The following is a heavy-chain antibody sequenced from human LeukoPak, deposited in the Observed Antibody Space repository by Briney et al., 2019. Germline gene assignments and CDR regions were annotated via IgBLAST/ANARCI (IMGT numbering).Heavy chain of an antibody. CDR1: GFAFSSYW. CDR3: ATSPPDSSWVY. J-gene: IGHJ4*02. CDR2: IKSDGSSA. D-gene: IGHD6-13*01. V-gene: IGHV3-74*01. Sequence: PGGSLRLSCAASGFAFSSYWMHWVRQAPGKGLVWVSRIKSDGSSANYAESVKGRFTISRDNAKKTMHLQMNSLGAEDTAVYYCATSPPDSSWVYWGQETLVTVSS.